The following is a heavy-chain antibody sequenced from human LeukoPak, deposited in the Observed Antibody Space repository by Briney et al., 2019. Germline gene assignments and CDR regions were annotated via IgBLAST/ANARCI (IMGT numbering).Heavy chain of an antibody. V-gene: IGHV3-23*01. J-gene: IGHJ4*02. D-gene: IGHD3-3*01. CDR2: ISGSGGST. Sequence: PGGSLRLSCAASGFTFSSYAMSWVRQAPGKGLEWVSAISGSGGSTYYADSVKGRFTISRDNSKNSLYLQMNSLRAEDTAVYYCARVERVVTHFDYWGQGTLVTVSS. CDR3: ARVERVVTHFDY. CDR1: GFTFSSYA.